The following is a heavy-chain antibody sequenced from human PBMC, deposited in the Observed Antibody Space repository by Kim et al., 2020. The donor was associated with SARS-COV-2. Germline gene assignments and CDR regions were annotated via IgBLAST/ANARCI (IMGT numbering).Heavy chain of an antibody. CDR3: ARGTYYYDSSPI. Sequence: NYAQKFQGRVTITADKSTSTAYMELSSLRSEDTAVYYCARGTYYYDSSPIWGQGTMVTVSS. V-gene: IGHV1-69*02. J-gene: IGHJ3*02. D-gene: IGHD3-22*01.